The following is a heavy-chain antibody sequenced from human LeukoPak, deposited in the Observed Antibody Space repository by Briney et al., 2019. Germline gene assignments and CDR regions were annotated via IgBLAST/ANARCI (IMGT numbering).Heavy chain of an antibody. J-gene: IGHJ6*02. CDR2: IIPILGIA. CDR1: GGTFSSYA. CDR3: ARDYGGATPSYYYYGMDV. Sequence: SVKVSCKASGGTFSSYAISWVRQAPGQGLEWMGRIIPILGIANYAQKLQGRVTITADKSTSTAYMELSSLRSEDTAVYYCARDYGGATPSYYYYGMDVWGQGTTVTVSS. D-gene: IGHD1-26*01. V-gene: IGHV1-69*04.